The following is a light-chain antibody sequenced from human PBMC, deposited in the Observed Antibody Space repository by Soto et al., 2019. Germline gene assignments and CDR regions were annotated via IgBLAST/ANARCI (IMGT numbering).Light chain of an antibody. V-gene: IGKV3-20*01. CDR2: GAS. Sequence: EIVLTQSPGTLSLSPGERATLSCRTSQSVSNNYLAWYQQKPGQAPRLLIYGASSRATGIPDRFSGSGSGTDFTLTISRLGPEDFAVYYCQQYGSSPPRIGQGTRLEIK. CDR3: QQYGSSPPR. CDR1: QSVSNNY. J-gene: IGKJ5*01.